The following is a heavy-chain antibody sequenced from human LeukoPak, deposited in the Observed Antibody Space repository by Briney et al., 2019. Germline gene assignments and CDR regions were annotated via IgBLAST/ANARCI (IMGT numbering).Heavy chain of an antibody. V-gene: IGHV1-8*03. D-gene: IGHD3-10*01. CDR1: GYIFTRCY. CDR2: MNPNSGNT. Sequence: GALLRASCKASGYIFTRCYIQTVRQATGQGHGWSGWMNPNSGNTGYAQKFQGRVTITRNTSISTAYMELSSLRSEDTAVYYCARGHYGSGDYYYYVDVWGKGTTVTVSS. CDR3: ARGHYGSGDYYYYVDV. J-gene: IGHJ6*03.